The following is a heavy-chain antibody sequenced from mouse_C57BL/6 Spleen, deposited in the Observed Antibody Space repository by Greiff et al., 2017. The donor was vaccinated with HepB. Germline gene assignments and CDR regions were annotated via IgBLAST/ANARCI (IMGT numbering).Heavy chain of an antibody. CDR3: ARGYYGISGRYFDV. D-gene: IGHD1-1*01. V-gene: IGHV1-78*01. CDR1: GYTFTDHT. Sequence: VKLMESDAELVKPGASVKISCKVSGYTFTDHTIHWMKQRPEQGLEWIGYIYTRDGSTKYNEKFKGKATLTADKSSSTAYMQLNSLTSEDSSVYFCARGYYGISGRYFDVWGTGTTVTVSS. CDR2: IYTRDGST. J-gene: IGHJ1*03.